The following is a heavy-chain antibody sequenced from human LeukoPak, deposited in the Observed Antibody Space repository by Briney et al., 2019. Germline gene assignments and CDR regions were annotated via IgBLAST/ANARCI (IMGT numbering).Heavy chain of an antibody. CDR1: GFTFSSHA. CDR3: ARDYYDSSGYYYGAI. D-gene: IGHD3-22*01. V-gene: IGHV3-20*04. J-gene: IGHJ3*02. Sequence: PGGSLRLSCATSGFTFSSHAIHWVRQAPGKGLVWVSGINWNGGSTGYADSVKGRFTISRDNAKNSLYLQMNSLRAEGTAVYYCARDYYDSSGYYYGAIWGQGTMVTVSS. CDR2: INWNGGST.